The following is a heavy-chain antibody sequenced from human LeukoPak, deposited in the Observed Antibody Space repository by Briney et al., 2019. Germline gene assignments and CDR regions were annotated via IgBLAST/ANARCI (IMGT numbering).Heavy chain of an antibody. J-gene: IGHJ4*02. Sequence: SGGSLRLSCAASKFAFSSYGMHWVRQAPGKGLEWVAFIRYDGSNKYYADSVKGRFTISRDNAKNSLYLQMNSLRAEDTAVYYCARAGAQLVMVDDYWGQGTLVTVSS. D-gene: IGHD6-13*01. V-gene: IGHV3-30*02. CDR2: IRYDGSNK. CDR1: KFAFSSYG. CDR3: ARAGAQLVMVDDY.